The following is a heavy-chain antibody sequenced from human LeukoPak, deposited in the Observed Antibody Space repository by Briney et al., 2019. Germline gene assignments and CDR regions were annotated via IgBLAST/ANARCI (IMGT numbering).Heavy chain of an antibody. CDR3: ARAASVTAIYFDY. V-gene: IGHV4-61*02. CDR1: GGSISSGSYY. Sequence: SETLSLTCTVSGGSISSGSYYWSWIRQPPGKALEWIGRIYTSGSTNYNPSLKSRVTISVDTSKNQFSLKLSSVTAADTAVYYCARAASVTAIYFDYWGQGTLVTVSS. J-gene: IGHJ4*02. CDR2: IYTSGST. D-gene: IGHD2-21*02.